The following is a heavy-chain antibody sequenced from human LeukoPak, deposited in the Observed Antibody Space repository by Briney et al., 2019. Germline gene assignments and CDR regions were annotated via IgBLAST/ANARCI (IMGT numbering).Heavy chain of an antibody. CDR1: GFSFTNTW. CDR3: ATEGGSGSYYGDDAFDM. V-gene: IGHV3-15*01. Sequence: GGSLRLSCEASGFSFTNTWMSWVRQPPGKGLEWVGRVKSKADDGTTDYAAPVQGRFTISRDDSKNTLSLQMNSLKTEDTAVYYCATEGGSGSYYGDDAFDMWGQGTMVTVSS. CDR2: VKSKADDGTT. J-gene: IGHJ3*02. D-gene: IGHD3-10*01.